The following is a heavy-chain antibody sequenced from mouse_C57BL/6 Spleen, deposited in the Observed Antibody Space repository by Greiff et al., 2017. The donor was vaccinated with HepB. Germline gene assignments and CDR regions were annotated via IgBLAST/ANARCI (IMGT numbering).Heavy chain of an antibody. CDR2: IRSKSNNYAT. D-gene: IGHD2-1*01. CDR1: GFSFNTYA. Sequence: EVQGVESGGGLVQPKGSLKLSCAASGFSFNTYAMNWVRQAPGKGLEWVARIRSKSNNYATYYADSVKDRFTISRDDSESMLYLQMNNLKTEDTAMYYCVREPYGNYGWFAYWGQGTLVTVSA. J-gene: IGHJ3*01. CDR3: VREPYGNYGWFAY. V-gene: IGHV10-1*01.